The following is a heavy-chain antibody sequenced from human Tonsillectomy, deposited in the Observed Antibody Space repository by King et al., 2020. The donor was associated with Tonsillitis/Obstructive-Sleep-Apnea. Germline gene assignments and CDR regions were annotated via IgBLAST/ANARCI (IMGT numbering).Heavy chain of an antibody. J-gene: IGHJ6*03. D-gene: IGHD4-11*01. CDR3: ARSMTTVTTTNYYYYYYMDV. CDR2: ISAYNGNT. V-gene: IGHV1-18*01. CDR1: GYTFTSYG. Sequence: HVQLVESGAEVKKPGASVNVSCKASGYTFTSYGISWVRQAPGQGLEWMGWISAYNGNTNYAQKLQGRVTMTADTSTSTSYMELRSLRSDDTAVYYCARSMTTVTTTNYYYYYYMDVWGKGTTVTVSS.